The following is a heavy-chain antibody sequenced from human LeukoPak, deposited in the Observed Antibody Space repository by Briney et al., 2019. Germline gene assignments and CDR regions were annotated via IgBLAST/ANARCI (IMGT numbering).Heavy chain of an antibody. J-gene: IGHJ5*02. V-gene: IGHV1-2*02. CDR1: GYTFTGYY. D-gene: IGHD4-4*01. CDR2: INPNSGGT. CDR3: ARDGYDYSNYGPFDP. Sequence: ASVKVSCKASGYTFTGYYMHWVRQAPGQGPEWMGWINPNSGGTNYAQKFQGRVTMTRDTSISTAYMELSRLRSDDTAVYYCARDGYDYSNYGPFDPWGQGTLVTVSS.